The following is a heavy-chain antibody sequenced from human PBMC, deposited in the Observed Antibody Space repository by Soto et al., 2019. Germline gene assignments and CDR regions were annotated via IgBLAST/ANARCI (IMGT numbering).Heavy chain of an antibody. CDR3: AKDSYPLAYFFDY. J-gene: IGHJ4*02. CDR2: ISGHNGKT. V-gene: IGHV1-18*04. CDR1: GYTFINHG. Sequence: QVQLVQSGGEVKKHGASVKVSCKASGYTFINHGISWVRQAPGQGLEGLGWISGHNGKTNYAQKFQGRVPMTTDTSTSTALMELRSLRSDDTAVYYCAKDSYPLAYFFDYWGQGPLVAVSS.